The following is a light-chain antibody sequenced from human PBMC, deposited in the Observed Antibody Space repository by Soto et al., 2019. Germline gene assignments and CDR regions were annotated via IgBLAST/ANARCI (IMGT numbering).Light chain of an antibody. CDR3: QQYNNWPLT. Sequence: DIVMTQSPDSLAVSLGERATINCKSSQSVLYSSNNKNSVAWYQQKPGQPPQLLIYWASTRESGVPDRFSGSGSGTEFALTISSLQSEDFAVYYCQQYNNWPLTFGGGTKVDIK. J-gene: IGKJ4*01. V-gene: IGKV4-1*01. CDR2: WAS. CDR1: QSVLYSSNNKNS.